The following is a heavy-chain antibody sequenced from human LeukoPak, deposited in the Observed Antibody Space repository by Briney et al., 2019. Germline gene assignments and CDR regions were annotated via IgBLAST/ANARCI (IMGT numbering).Heavy chain of an antibody. J-gene: IGHJ4*02. Sequence: ASVKVSCKASGYTFTSHYMHWVRQAPGQGLEWMGLINPSGSSTLYAQKFQGRVTMTGDMSTTTEYMELSSLRSEDTAVYYCAKENGFGELFDYWGQGTPVTVSS. CDR2: INPSGSST. CDR1: GYTFTSHY. V-gene: IGHV1-46*01. D-gene: IGHD3-10*01. CDR3: AKENGFGELFDY.